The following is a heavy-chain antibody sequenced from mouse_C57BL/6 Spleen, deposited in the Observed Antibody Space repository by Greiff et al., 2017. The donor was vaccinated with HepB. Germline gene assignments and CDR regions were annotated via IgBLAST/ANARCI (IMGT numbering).Heavy chain of an antibody. CDR2: IYPGSGHT. V-gene: IGHV1-84*01. D-gene: IGHD1-1*01. CDR1: GYTFTDYY. J-gene: IGHJ2*01. CDR3: SRKGYGSSFDY. Sequence: VQLQQSGPELVKPGASVKISCKASGYTFTDYYINWVKQRPGQGLEWIGWIYPGSGHTKYTETFKGKATLTVDTSSSTAYMQLSSLTSEDSAVYFWSRKGYGSSFDYWGQGTTLTVSS.